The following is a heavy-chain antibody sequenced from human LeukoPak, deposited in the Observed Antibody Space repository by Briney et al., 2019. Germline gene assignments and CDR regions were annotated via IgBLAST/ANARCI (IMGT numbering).Heavy chain of an antibody. CDR1: GGSISNYY. D-gene: IGHD4-17*01. CDR2: IYYSGST. V-gene: IGHV4-59*01. Sequence: SETLSLTCTASGGSISNYYWSWIRQPPGKGLEWIGYIYYSGSTNYNPSLKSRVIISVDTSKNQFSLKLSSVAAADTAVYCCARDYGDYFDYWGQGTLVTVSS. CDR3: ARDYGDYFDY. J-gene: IGHJ4*02.